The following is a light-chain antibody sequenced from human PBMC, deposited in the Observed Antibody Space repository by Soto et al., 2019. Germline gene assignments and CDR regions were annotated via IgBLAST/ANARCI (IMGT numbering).Light chain of an antibody. J-gene: IGKJ4*01. CDR2: GAA. CDR3: QQYGASPPLS. CDR1: QSVSSY. V-gene: IGKV3-20*01. Sequence: LVLTNSQATLSLSPLYRSTLXGKTRQSVSSYLAWYQQKPGQAPRLLIYGAASRATGIPDRFSGSGSGTDFTLTISRLEPEDVAVYYCQQYGASPPLSFGRGTKVDIK.